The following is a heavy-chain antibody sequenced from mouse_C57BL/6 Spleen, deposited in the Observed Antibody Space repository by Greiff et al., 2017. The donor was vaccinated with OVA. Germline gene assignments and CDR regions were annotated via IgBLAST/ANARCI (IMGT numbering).Heavy chain of an antibody. CDR3: ARGDTTVVFDY. Sequence: EVKLVESGPGLVKPSQSLSLTCSVTGYSITSGYYWNWIRQFPGNKLEWMGYISYDGSNNYNPSLKNRISITRDTSKNQFFLKLNSVTTEDTATYYCARGDTTVVFDYWGQGTTLTVSS. J-gene: IGHJ2*01. V-gene: IGHV3-6*01. CDR1: GYSITSGYY. CDR2: ISYDGSN. D-gene: IGHD1-1*01.